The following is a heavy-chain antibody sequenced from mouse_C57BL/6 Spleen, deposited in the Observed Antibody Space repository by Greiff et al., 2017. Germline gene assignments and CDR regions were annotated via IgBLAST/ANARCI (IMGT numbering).Heavy chain of an antibody. CDR2: IYPGDGDT. CDR3: ATGCFDY. J-gene: IGHJ2*01. V-gene: IGHV1-82*01. CDR1: GYAFSSSW. Sequence: QVQLQQSGPELVKPGASVKISCKASGYAFSSSWMNWVKQRPGKGLEWIGRIYPGDGDTNYNGKCKGKATLTADKSSSTASMQLSSLTSEDSSVYFCATGCFDYWGQGTTLTVSS.